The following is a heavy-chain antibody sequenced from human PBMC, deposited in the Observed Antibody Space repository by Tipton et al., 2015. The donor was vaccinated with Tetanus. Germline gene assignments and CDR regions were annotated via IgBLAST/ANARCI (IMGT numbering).Heavy chain of an antibody. Sequence: SLRLSCAASGFTFSAYWLSWVRQAPGKGLDWVANIKLDGSETYYVDSVKGRFTISRDNAQNSLLLQMNSLRAEDTAVYYCARDFGYCNGGSCYRPFDYWGQGTLVTVSS. J-gene: IGHJ4*02. V-gene: IGHV3-7*01. CDR3: ARDFGYCNGGSCYRPFDY. CDR1: GFTFSAYW. CDR2: IKLDGSET. D-gene: IGHD2-15*01.